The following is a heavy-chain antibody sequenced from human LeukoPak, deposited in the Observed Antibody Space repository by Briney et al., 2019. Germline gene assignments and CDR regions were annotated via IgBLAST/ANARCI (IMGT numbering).Heavy chain of an antibody. CDR2: INPNSGGT. CDR3: ARAPIVVVVAATDWFDP. Sequence: ASVKVSCKASGYTFTGYYMHWVRQAPGQGLEWMGWINPNSGGTNYAQKSQGRVTMTRDTSISTAYMELSRLRSDDTAVYYCARAPIVVVVAATDWFDPWGQGTLVTVSS. J-gene: IGHJ5*02. D-gene: IGHD2-15*01. CDR1: GYTFTGYY. V-gene: IGHV1-2*02.